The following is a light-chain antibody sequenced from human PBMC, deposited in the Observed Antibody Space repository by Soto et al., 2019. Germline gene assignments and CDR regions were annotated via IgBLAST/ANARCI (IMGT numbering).Light chain of an antibody. V-gene: IGKV2D-30*01. Sequence: DVVMTQSPLSLPVTLGQPASISCRSSQSLVYSDGNTYLNWFQQRPGQSPRRLIYNVSNWDSGGPDRGIGSGAGADFTLKINRGGDADVGVDYCMQGARWTPVTFGQVTRLEIK. CDR3: MQGARWTPVT. CDR1: QSLVYSDGNTY. J-gene: IGKJ5*01. CDR2: NVS.